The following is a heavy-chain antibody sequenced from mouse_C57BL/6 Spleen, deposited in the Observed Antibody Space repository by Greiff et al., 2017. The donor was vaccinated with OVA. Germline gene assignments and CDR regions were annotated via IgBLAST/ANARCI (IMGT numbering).Heavy chain of an antibody. CDR2: INPNNGGT. Sequence: EVQLQQSGPELVKPGASVKISCKASGYTFTDYYMNWVKQSHGKSLEWIGDINPNNGGTSYNQKFKGKATLTVDKSSSTAYMELRSLTSEDSAVYYCARGANYYGSSYEGYWGQGTTLTVSS. J-gene: IGHJ2*01. CDR1: GYTFTDYY. V-gene: IGHV1-26*01. CDR3: ARGANYYGSSYEGY. D-gene: IGHD1-1*01.